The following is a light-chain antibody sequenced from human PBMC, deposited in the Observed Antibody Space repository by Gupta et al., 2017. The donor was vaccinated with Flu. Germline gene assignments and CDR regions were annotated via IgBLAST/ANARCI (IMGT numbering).Light chain of an antibody. CDR1: SSNIGSNY. J-gene: IGLJ3*02. CDR2: EDN. CDR3: ATWDTTLSVMV. V-gene: IGLV1-51*01. Sequence: QSLLTQPPSVSAAPGQKVTISCSGSSSNIGSNYVSWYQQFPGTAPKVLIYEDNERPAGIPDRFSASKSGTSATLAITGLQTGDEAAFYCATWDTTLSVMVFGVGTKLTVL.